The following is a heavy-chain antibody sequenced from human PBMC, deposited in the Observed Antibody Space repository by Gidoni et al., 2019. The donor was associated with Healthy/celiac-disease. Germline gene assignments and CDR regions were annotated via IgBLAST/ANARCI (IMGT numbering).Heavy chain of an antibody. CDR3: ARVKRGRLVIFDRGPYNWFDP. CDR1: GGSFSGYY. D-gene: IGHD3-9*01. V-gene: IGHV4-34*01. Sequence: QVQLQQWGAGLLKPSATLSLTCAVYGGSFSGYYWSWIRQPPGKGLEWIGEINHSGSTNYNPSLKSRVTISVDTSKNQFSLKLSSVTAADTAVYYCARVKRGRLVIFDRGPYNWFDPWGQGTLVTVSS. J-gene: IGHJ5*02. CDR2: INHSGST.